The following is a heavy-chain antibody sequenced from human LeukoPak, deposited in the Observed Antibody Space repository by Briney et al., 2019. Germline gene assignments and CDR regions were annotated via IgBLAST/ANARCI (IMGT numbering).Heavy chain of an antibody. CDR2: ISGSGGST. J-gene: IGHJ4*02. CDR3: AKSRSGSANWALQIFDN. CDR1: GFTFSSYA. Sequence: PGGSLRLSCAASGFTFSSYAMSWVRQAPGRGLEWVSAISGSGGSTYYADSVKGRFTISRDNSKNTLYLQMSSLRAEDTAVYYCAKSRSGSANWALQIFDNWGQGALVTVSS. D-gene: IGHD1-1*01. V-gene: IGHV3-23*01.